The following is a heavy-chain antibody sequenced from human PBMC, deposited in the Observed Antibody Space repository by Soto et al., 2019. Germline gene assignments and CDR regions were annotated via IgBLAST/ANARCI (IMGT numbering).Heavy chain of an antibody. CDR1: GYTFTGYY. Sequence: ASVKVSCKASGYTFTGYYMHWVRQAPGQGLEWMGWINPNSGGTNYAQKFQGWVTMTRDTSISTAYMELSRLRSDDTAVYYCARDPGVNRYCSSTSCYDYYYYGMDVWGQGTTVTVSS. D-gene: IGHD2-2*01. J-gene: IGHJ6*02. CDR2: INPNSGGT. CDR3: ARDPGVNRYCSSTSCYDYYYYGMDV. V-gene: IGHV1-2*04.